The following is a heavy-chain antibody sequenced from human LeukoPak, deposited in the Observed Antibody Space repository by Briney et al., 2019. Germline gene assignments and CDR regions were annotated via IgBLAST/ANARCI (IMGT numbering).Heavy chain of an antibody. D-gene: IGHD3-10*01. J-gene: IGHJ3*02. V-gene: IGHV3-23*01. CDR2: ITGSGGMT. CDR3: AKDRGGSGSYYITDAFDI. CDR1: GFIFSNSA. Sequence: GGSLRLSCAASGFIFSNSAMSWVRQAPGKGLEWVSSITGSGGMTYYADSVKGRFTISRDNSKNTLYLQMNSLRAEDTAVYYCAKDRGGSGSYYITDAFDIWGQGTMVTVSS.